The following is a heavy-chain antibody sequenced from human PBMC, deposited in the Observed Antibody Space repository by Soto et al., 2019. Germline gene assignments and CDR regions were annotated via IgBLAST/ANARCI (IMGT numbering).Heavy chain of an antibody. CDR1: GGSITSYN. CDR2: VYNSGST. J-gene: IGHJ5*02. V-gene: IGHV4-59*01. Sequence: SETLCLTCTVSGGSITSYNWNWLRQPPGKALEWIGYVYNSGSTNYNPSLKSRVTISVDTSKNQFSLKVNSVTAADTAVYYCARRAVVAVTGSLDNWLDPWGQGMLVT. CDR3: ARRAVVAVTGSLDNWLDP. D-gene: IGHD2-21*01.